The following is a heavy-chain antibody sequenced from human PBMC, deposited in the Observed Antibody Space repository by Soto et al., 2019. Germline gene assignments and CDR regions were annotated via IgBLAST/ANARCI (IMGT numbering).Heavy chain of an antibody. J-gene: IGHJ4*02. Sequence: EVQLVESGGGLIQPGGSLRLSCAASGFTVSRNYMSWVRQAPGKGLEWGSVIYSGGSTYYADFVKGRLTISRDNSKNTLYLQMNSLRAEDTAVYYCASGAMVTAADDYWGQGTLVTVSS. CDR2: IYSGGST. CDR3: ASGAMVTAADDY. CDR1: GFTVSRNY. D-gene: IGHD2-21*02. V-gene: IGHV3-53*01.